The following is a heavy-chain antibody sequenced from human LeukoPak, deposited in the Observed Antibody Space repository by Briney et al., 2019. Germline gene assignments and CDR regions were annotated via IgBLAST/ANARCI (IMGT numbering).Heavy chain of an antibody. D-gene: IGHD6-13*01. CDR1: GFTFSSYW. CDR2: IKQDGSEK. Sequence: PGGSLRLSCAASGFTFSSYWMSWVRQAPGKGLEWVANIKQDGSEKYYVDSVKGRFTISRDNAKNSLYLQMNSLRAEDTAVYYCARAKRIAAAGTKGAFDIWGQGTMVTVSS. CDR3: ARAKRIAAAGTKGAFDI. J-gene: IGHJ3*02. V-gene: IGHV3-7*03.